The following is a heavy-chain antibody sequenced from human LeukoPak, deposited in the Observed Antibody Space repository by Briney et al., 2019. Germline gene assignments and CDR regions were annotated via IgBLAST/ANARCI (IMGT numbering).Heavy chain of an antibody. V-gene: IGHV4-59*01. CDR2: IYYSGST. CDR1: GGSISSYY. D-gene: IGHD6-19*01. J-gene: IGHJ5*02. CDR3: AREGSLYSSGWYRADNWFDP. Sequence: SETLSLTCTVSGGSISSYYWSWIRQPPGKGLEWIGYIYYSGSTNYNPPLKSRVTISVDTSKNQFSLKLSSVTAADTAVYYCAREGSLYSSGWYRADNWFDPWGQGTLVTVSS.